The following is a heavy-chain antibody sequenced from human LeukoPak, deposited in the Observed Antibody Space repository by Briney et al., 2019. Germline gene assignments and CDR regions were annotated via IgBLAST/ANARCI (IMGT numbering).Heavy chain of an antibody. V-gene: IGHV3-66*01. CDR3: ARDARAFTFGYFDY. CDR2: IYSGGDT. CDR1: GFTLSNYA. D-gene: IGHD3-3*02. J-gene: IGHJ4*02. Sequence: GGSLRLSCVVSGFTLSNYAMNWVRQAPGKGLEWVSVIYSGGDTYYADSVKGRFTISRDDSKNTLYLQMTSLRAEDTAVYYCARDARAFTFGYFDYWGQGTLVTVSS.